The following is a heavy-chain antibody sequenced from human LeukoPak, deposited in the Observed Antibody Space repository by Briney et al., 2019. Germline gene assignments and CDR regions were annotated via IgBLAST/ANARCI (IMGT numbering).Heavy chain of an antibody. V-gene: IGHV4-39*07. CDR3: ARGLPGQYYFDY. CDR1: GGSISSSSYY. Sequence: SETLSLTCTVSGGSISSSSYYWGWIRQPPGKGLEWIGSIYYSGSTYYNPSLKSRVTISVDTSKNQFSLKLSSVTAADTAVYYCARGLPGQYYFDYWGQGTLVTVSS. CDR2: IYYSGST. J-gene: IGHJ4*02.